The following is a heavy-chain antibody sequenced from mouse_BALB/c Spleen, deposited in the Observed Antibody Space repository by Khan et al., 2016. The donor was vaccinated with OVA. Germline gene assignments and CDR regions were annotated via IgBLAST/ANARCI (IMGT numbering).Heavy chain of an antibody. V-gene: IGHV5-4*02. D-gene: IGHD2-1*01. Sequence: EVQLLETGGGLVKPGGSLKLSCAASGFTFSDYYMYWVRQTPEKRLEWVATISDGGSYTYYPDSVKGRFTISRDDAKNNLYLQMSSLKSEDTAMYYCDRGYYGNPFSYWGQGTLVTVSA. CDR3: DRGYYGNPFSY. J-gene: IGHJ3*01. CDR2: ISDGGSYT. CDR1: GFTFSDYY.